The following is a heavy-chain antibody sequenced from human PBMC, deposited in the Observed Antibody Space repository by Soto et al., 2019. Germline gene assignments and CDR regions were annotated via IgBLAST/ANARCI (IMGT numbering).Heavy chain of an antibody. CDR2: IKQDGSEK. CDR3: AKALSAIPGDS. Sequence: EVQLVESVGGLVQSGGSLRLSCAASGFTFSSYWMSWVRQGPGKGPEWVANIKQDGSEKYYVDSVKGRFTISRDNAKNSLYLQMTSLRAEDTSVYHCAKALSAIPGDSWGQGTLVTVSS. J-gene: IGHJ4*02. V-gene: IGHV3-7*05. CDR1: GFTFSSYW. D-gene: IGHD2-2*01.